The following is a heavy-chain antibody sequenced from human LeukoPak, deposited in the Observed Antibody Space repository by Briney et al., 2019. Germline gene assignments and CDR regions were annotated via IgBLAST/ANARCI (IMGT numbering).Heavy chain of an antibody. CDR2: IRYDGSNK. CDR3: AKDRSCSSTSCDLNWFDP. V-gene: IGHV3-30*02. Sequence: GGSLRLSCAASGFTFSSYGMHWVRQAPGKGLEWVAFIRYDGSNKYYADSVKGRFIISRDHSKNTLYLQMNSLRAEDTAVYYCAKDRSCSSTSCDLNWFDPWGQGTLVTVSS. CDR1: GFTFSSYG. D-gene: IGHD2-2*01. J-gene: IGHJ5*02.